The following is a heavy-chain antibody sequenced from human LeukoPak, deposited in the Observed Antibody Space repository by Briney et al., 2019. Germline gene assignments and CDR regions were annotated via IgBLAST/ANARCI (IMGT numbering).Heavy chain of an antibody. J-gene: IGHJ5*01. V-gene: IGHV4-59*12. CDR2: IYYGGGT. CDR1: GASIGSYF. CDR3: ARERGDYDSDNWFDS. D-gene: IGHD4-17*01. Sequence: SETLSLTCTVSGASIGSYFGSWIRQPPGKGLEWIGYIYYGGGTKYNPSFESRITISVDTSKNRISLNLTSVTASDTAIYYCARERGDYDSDNWFDSWGQGTLVTVSS.